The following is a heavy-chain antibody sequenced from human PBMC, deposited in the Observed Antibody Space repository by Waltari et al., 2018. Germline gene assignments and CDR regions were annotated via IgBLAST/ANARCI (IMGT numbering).Heavy chain of an antibody. J-gene: IGHJ4*02. CDR1: GGSFSGYY. CDR2: INHSGST. V-gene: IGHV4-34*01. D-gene: IGHD3-10*01. CDR3: ARLMVRGVMAQDY. Sequence: QVQLQQWGAGLLKPSETLSLTCAVYGGSFSGYYWSWIRQPPGKGLEGIGEINHSGSTNPNPSRKRRVTRSVDTSKNQFSLKLSSVTAADTAVYYCARLMVRGVMAQDYWGQGTLVTVSS.